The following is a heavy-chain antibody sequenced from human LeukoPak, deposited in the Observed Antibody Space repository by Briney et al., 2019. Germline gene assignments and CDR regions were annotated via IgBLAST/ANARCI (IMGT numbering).Heavy chain of an antibody. Sequence: TSETLSLTCTVSGGSISSYYWSWIRQPPGKGLEYIGYIHYSGSISYNPPLKSRVTISVDTSKNQFSLKLSSVTAADTAVYYCASCRGQIYDILTGYSPRPTDYWGQGTLVTVSS. CDR1: GGSISSYY. J-gene: IGHJ4*02. CDR2: IHYSGSI. D-gene: IGHD3-9*01. CDR3: ASCRGQIYDILTGYSPRPTDY. V-gene: IGHV4-59*08.